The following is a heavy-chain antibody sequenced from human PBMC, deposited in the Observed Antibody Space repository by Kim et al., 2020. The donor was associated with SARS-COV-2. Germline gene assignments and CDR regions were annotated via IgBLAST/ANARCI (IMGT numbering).Heavy chain of an antibody. Sequence: GRFTISRDNAKNSLYLQMNSLRAEDTALYYCASSRPIQLWFPPRYYMDVWGKGTTVTVSS. CDR3: ASSRPIQLWFPPRYYMDV. V-gene: IGHV3-9*01. J-gene: IGHJ6*03. D-gene: IGHD5-18*01.